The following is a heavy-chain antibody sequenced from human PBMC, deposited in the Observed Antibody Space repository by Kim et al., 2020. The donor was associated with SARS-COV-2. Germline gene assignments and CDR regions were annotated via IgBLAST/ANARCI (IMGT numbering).Heavy chain of an antibody. CDR3: AKDKGLDARARDAFEI. CDR2: ISCNSGSI. J-gene: IGHJ3*02. D-gene: IGHD5-12*01. Sequence: GGSLRLSCAASGFTFDDYAMHWVRQAPGKGLEWVSGISCNSGSIGYADSVKGRFTISRDNAKNSLYLQMNSLRAEDTALYYCAKDKGLDARARDAFEIWGQGTMGTVSS. V-gene: IGHV3-9*01. CDR1: GFTFDDYA.